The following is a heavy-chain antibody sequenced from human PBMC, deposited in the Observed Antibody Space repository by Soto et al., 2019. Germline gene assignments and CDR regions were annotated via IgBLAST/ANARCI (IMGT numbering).Heavy chain of an antibody. V-gene: IGHV4-30-2*01. J-gene: IGHJ5*02. Sequence: SETLSLTCAVSGGSISSSYYWSWIRQPPGKGLEWIGYIYHSGSPYYNPSLKSRVTISVDRPKNQFSLKLSSVTAADTAVYYCARVPSPWGQGTLVTVSS. CDR2: IYHSGSP. CDR3: ARVPSP. CDR1: GGSISSSYY.